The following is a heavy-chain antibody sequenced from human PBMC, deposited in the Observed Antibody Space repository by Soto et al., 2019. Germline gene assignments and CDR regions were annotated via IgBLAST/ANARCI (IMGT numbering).Heavy chain of an antibody. J-gene: IGHJ4*02. D-gene: IGHD5-18*01. V-gene: IGHV3-23*01. CDR2: ISGSGGST. CDR1: GFTFSSYA. Sequence: EVQLLESGGGLVQPGGSPRLSCAASGFTFSSYAMSWVRQAPGKGLEWVSAISGSGGSTYYADSVKGRFTISRDNSKNTLYLQMNSLRAEDTAVYYCAKGLGYSYGTPLDYWGQGTLVTVSS. CDR3: AKGLGYSYGTPLDY.